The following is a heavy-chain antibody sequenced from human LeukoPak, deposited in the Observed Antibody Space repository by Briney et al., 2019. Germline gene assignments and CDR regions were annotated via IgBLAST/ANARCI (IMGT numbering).Heavy chain of an antibody. CDR2: INPNSGGT. CDR3: ARILGGASYDSSDDAFDI. CDR1: GYTFTGYY. Sequence: ASVKVSCEASGYTFTGYYMHWVRQAPGQGLEWMGWINPNSGGTNYAQKFQGRVTMTRDTSISTAYMELSRLRSDDTAVYYCARILGGASYDSSDDAFDIWGQGTMVTVSS. D-gene: IGHD3-22*01. J-gene: IGHJ3*02. V-gene: IGHV1-2*02.